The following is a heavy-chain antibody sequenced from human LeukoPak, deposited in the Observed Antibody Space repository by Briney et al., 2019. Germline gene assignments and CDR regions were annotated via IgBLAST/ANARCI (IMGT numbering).Heavy chain of an antibody. CDR2: IWYDGSNK. CDR3: ARDLYADYVWGSFDY. J-gene: IGHJ4*02. CDR1: GLTFSSHW. D-gene: IGHD3-16*01. Sequence: PGGSLRLSCAASGLTFSSHWMHWVRQAPGKGLEWVAVIWYDGSNKYYADSVKGRFTISRDNSKNTLYLQMNSLRVEDTAVYYCARDLYADYVWGSFDYWGQGTLVTVSS. V-gene: IGHV3-33*08.